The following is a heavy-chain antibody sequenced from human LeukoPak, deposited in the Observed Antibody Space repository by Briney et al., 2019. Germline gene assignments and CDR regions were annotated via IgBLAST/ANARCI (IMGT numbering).Heavy chain of an antibody. CDR2: IKQDGSEK. Sequence: GGTLTLSCAASGFTFSIHGMNWVRQAPGKGLEWVANIKQDGSEKYYVDSVKGRFTISRDNAKNSLFLQMNSLRAEDTAVYYCARNRYFDLWGRGTLVTVSS. CDR1: GFTFSIHG. J-gene: IGHJ2*01. CDR3: ARNRYFDL. V-gene: IGHV3-7*01.